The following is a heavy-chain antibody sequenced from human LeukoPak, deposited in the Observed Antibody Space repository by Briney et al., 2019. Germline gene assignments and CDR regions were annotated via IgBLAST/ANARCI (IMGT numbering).Heavy chain of an antibody. V-gene: IGHV4-59*01. J-gene: IGHJ5*02. CDR2: IYYSGGT. CDR1: GGSISSYY. CDR3: ARCIAVAGMFGWFDP. D-gene: IGHD6-19*01. Sequence: PSETLSLTCTVSGGSISSYYWSWIRQPPGKGLEGIGYIYYSGGTNYNPSLKSRVTISVDTSKNQFSLKLSSVTAADTAVYYCARCIAVAGMFGWFDPWGQGTLATVSS.